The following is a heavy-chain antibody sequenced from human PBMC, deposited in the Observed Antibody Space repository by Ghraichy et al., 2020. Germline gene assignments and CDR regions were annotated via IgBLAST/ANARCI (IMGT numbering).Heavy chain of an antibody. V-gene: IGHV4-39*01. Sequence: SETLSLTCTVSGGSISSTSYYWGWIRQPPGKGLEWIGSIYYSGSTYYNPSLKSRVTMSVDTSKNEFSLNLNSVTAADTAVYYCARRGPGSSTRAGIYYFDYWGQGTLVTVSS. D-gene: IGHD2-2*01. CDR2: IYYSGST. J-gene: IGHJ4*02. CDR1: GGSISSTSYY. CDR3: ARRGPGSSTRAGIYYFDY.